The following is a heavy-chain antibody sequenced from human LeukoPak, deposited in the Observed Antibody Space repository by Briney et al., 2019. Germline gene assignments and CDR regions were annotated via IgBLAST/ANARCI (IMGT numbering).Heavy chain of an antibody. Sequence: SQTLSLTCTVSGGSISSGDYYWSWIRQPPGKGLEWIGYIYYSGSTYYNPSLKSRVTISVDTSKNQFSLKLSSVTAADTAVYYCARGLRWHGDYWYFDLWGRGTLVTVSS. CDR1: GGSISSGDYY. CDR3: ARGLRWHGDYWYFDL. V-gene: IGHV4-30-4*01. CDR2: IYYSGST. J-gene: IGHJ2*01. D-gene: IGHD4-23*01.